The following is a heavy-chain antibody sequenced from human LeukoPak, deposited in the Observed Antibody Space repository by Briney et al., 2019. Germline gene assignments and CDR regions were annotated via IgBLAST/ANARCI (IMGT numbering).Heavy chain of an antibody. CDR3: ARLAVGGYYFDY. V-gene: IGHV4-34*01. D-gene: IGHD3-16*01. J-gene: IGHJ4*02. Sequence: SETLSLTCAVYGGSFSGYYWSWIRQPPGKGLEWIGEISHSGSTNYNPSLKSRVTISVDTSKNQFSLKLSSVTAADTAVYYCARLAVGGYYFDYWGQGTLVTVSS. CDR2: ISHSGST. CDR1: GGSFSGYY.